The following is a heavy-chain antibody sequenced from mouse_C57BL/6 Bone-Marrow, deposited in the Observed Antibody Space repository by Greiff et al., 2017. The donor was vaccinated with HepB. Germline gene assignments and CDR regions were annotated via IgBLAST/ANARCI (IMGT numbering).Heavy chain of an antibody. CDR1: GYTFTNYW. CDR2: IDPNSGGT. Sequence: VQLQQPGAELVKPGASVKLSCKASGYTFTNYWMNWVKQRPGRGLEWIGRIDPNSGGTKYNEKFKGKATLTVDKHSSTAYMQLSSLTSEDSAVYDCARYGYSYDVGYWGQGTTLTVSS. V-gene: IGHV1-62-3*01. J-gene: IGHJ2*01. D-gene: IGHD2-12*01. CDR3: ARYGYSYDVGY.